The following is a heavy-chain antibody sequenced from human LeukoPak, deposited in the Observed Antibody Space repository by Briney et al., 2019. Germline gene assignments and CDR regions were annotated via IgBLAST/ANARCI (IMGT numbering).Heavy chain of an antibody. CDR3: ARDLPGIAVAGKGFDY. CDR1: GYTFTSYG. CDR2: ISAYNGNT. J-gene: IGHJ4*02. V-gene: IGHV1-18*01. Sequence: GAPVKVSCKASGYTFTSYGISWVRQAPGQGLEWMGWISAYNGNTNYAQKLQGRVTMTTDTSTSTAYMELRSLRSDDTAVYYCARDLPGIAVAGKGFDYWGQGTLVTVSS. D-gene: IGHD6-19*01.